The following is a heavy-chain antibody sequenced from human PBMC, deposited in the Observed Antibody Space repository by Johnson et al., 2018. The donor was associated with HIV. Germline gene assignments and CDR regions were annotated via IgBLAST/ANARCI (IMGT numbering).Heavy chain of an antibody. D-gene: IGHD5-18*01. J-gene: IGHJ3*02. CDR1: GFTFSTYG. CDR3: AREVGIQLWSSDAFDI. CDR2: INWNGGST. V-gene: IGHV3-20*04. Sequence: VQLVESGGGVVQPGRSLRLSCAGSGFTFSTYGMSWVRQAPGKGLEWVSGINWNGGSTSYAGSVKGPFTISRDNAKNSLYLQMNSLRAEDTALYYCAREVGIQLWSSDAFDIWGQGTMVTVSS.